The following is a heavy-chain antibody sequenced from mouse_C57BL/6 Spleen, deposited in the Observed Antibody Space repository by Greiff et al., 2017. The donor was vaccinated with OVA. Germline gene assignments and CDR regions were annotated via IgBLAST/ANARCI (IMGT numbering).Heavy chain of an antibody. D-gene: IGHD2-3*01. V-gene: IGHV1-50*01. Sequence: QVQLQQPGAELVKPGASVKLSCTASGSTFTSYWMQWVKQRPGQGLEWIGEIDPSDSYTNYNQKFKGKATLTVDTSSSTAYMQLSSLTSEASAVYCSARGWLYAMDYWGQGTSVTVSS. J-gene: IGHJ4*01. CDR1: GSTFTSYW. CDR3: ARGWLYAMDY. CDR2: IDPSDSYT.